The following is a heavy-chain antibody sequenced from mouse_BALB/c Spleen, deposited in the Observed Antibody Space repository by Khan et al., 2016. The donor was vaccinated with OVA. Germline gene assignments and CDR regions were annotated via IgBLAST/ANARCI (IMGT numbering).Heavy chain of an antibody. Sequence: EVELVESGGDLVKPGGSLKLSCAASGFTFSSYGMSWVRQTPDKRLEWVAAISSGGSSTYYPDSLKGRFTISRDNAKNTLSLQKSSRKSEDTAMDYWSRQPGYYEGSAMDYWGQGTSVTVSS. V-gene: IGHV5-6*01. CDR2: ISSGGSST. CDR3: SRQPGYYEGSAMDY. D-gene: IGHD2-3*01. J-gene: IGHJ4*01. CDR1: GFTFSSYG.